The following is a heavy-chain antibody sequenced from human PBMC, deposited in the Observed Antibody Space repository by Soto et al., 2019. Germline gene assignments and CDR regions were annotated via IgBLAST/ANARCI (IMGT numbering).Heavy chain of an antibody. CDR3: ARRSSGWCNWFDP. CDR1: GGSISSSNW. J-gene: IGHJ5*02. Sequence: PSETLCLTCAVSGGSISSSNWRSWVRQPPGKGLEWIGEIYHSGSTNYNPSLKSRVTISVDKSKNQFSLKLSSVTAADTAVYYCARRSSGWCNWFDPWGQGTLVTVSS. V-gene: IGHV4-4*02. D-gene: IGHD6-19*01. CDR2: IYHSGST.